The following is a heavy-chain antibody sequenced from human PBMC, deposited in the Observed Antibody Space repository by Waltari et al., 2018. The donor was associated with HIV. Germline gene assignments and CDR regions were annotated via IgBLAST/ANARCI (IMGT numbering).Heavy chain of an antibody. CDR3: ARERFGNSYFGY. CDR2: ISSSSTTI. CDR1: GFTFSSYA. Sequence: EVQLVESGGGLVQPGGSLRLSCAASGFTFSSYAMNWFRQAPGKGLEWVSYISSSSTTINYADSVKGRFTISRDNAKNLLYLQMSSLRAEDTAVYFCARERFGNSYFGYWGQGTLVTVSS. D-gene: IGHD6-6*01. V-gene: IGHV3-48*04. J-gene: IGHJ4*02.